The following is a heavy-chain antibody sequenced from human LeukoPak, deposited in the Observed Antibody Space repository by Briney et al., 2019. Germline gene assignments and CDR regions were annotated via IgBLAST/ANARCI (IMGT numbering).Heavy chain of an antibody. CDR3: ARDLNYGSGSYRLAAAWFDP. V-gene: IGHV4-39*07. Sequence: SETLSLTCTVSGGSISSGSYYWGWIRQPPGKGLEWIGSIYYTGSTYYNPSLKSRVTMSVDTSKNQFSLKLSSVTAADTAVYYCARDLNYGSGSYRLAAAWFDPWGQGTLVTVSS. J-gene: IGHJ5*02. D-gene: IGHD3-10*01. CDR2: IYYTGST. CDR1: GGSISSGSYY.